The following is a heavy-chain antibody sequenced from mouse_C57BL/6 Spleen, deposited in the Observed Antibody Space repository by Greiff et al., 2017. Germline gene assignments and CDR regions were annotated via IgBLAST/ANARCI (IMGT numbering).Heavy chain of an antibody. J-gene: IGHJ1*03. CDR2: INPNYGTT. D-gene: IGHD1-1*01. CDR3: ARTTTVVAHWYFDV. CDR1: GYSFTDYN. V-gene: IGHV1-39*01. Sequence: VQLKESGPELVKPGASVKISCKASGYSFTDYNMNWVKQSNGKSLEWIGVINPNYGTTSYNQKFKGKATLTVDQSSSTAYMQLNSLTSEDSAVYYCARTTTVVAHWYFDVWGTGTTVTVSS.